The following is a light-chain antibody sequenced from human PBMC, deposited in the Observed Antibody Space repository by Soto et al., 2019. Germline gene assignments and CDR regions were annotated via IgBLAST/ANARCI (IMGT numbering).Light chain of an antibody. CDR3: QHYNSYSEA. Sequence: DIQLTQSPSSLSAVVSDGVTITCRASQNLNNWLAWYQQAPGTAPKLLIYKASTLKSGVPSRFSGSGSGTEFTLTISSLQPDDFATYYCQHYNSYSEAFGHGTKVDIK. CDR1: QNLNNW. CDR2: KAS. J-gene: IGKJ1*01. V-gene: IGKV1-5*03.